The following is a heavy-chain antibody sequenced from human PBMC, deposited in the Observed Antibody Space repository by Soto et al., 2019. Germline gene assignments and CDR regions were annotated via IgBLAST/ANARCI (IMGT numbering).Heavy chain of an antibody. V-gene: IGHV3-23*01. Sequence: GGSLRLSCAASGFTFSSYAMSWFRQAPGKGLEWVSAISGSGGSTYYADSVKGRFTISRDNSKNTLYLQMNSLRAEDTAVYYCAKGRSSGWYEIDYWGQGTLVTVSS. J-gene: IGHJ4*02. CDR2: ISGSGGST. CDR3: AKGRSSGWYEIDY. D-gene: IGHD6-19*01. CDR1: GFTFSSYA.